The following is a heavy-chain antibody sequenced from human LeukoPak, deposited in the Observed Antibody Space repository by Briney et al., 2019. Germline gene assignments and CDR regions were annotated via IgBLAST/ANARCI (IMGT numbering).Heavy chain of an antibody. J-gene: IGHJ4*02. CDR3: AREDCSGGSCFFDY. D-gene: IGHD2-15*01. CDR2: IIPIFGTA. Sequence: SVKVSYTASGGTFSSCAISWVRQAPGQGLEWMGGIIPIFGTANYAQKFQGRVTITADESTSTAYMELSSLRSEDTAVYYCAREDCSGGSCFFDYWGQGTLVTVSS. CDR1: GGTFSSCA. V-gene: IGHV1-69*13.